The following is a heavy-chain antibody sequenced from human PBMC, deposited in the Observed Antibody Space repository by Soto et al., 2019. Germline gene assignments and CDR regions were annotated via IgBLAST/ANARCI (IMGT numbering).Heavy chain of an antibody. CDR3: AKEHHSRNFDP. CDR1: GLTFSSYA. V-gene: IGHV3-30-3*01. CDR2: ISYDGSNK. D-gene: IGHD4-4*01. Sequence: GGSLRLSCAASGLTFSSYAMHWVRQAPGKGLEWVAVISYDGSNKYYADSVKGRFTISRDNSKNTLYLQMNSLRAEDTAVYYCAKEHHSRNFDPWGQGTLVTVSS. J-gene: IGHJ5*02.